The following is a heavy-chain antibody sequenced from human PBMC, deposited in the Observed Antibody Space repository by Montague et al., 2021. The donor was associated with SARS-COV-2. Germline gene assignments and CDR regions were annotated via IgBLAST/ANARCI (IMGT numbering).Heavy chain of an antibody. V-gene: IGHV4-39*07. CDR1: GRSISSSSYY. CDR2: IYYSGST. D-gene: IGHD6-13*01. CDR3: ARVGRQQLVRLSGMDV. J-gene: IGHJ6*02. Sequence: SETLSLTCTVSGRSISSSSYYWGWIRQPPGKGLEWIGSIYYSGSTYYNPSLKSRVTISVDTSKNQFSLKLSSVTAADTAVYYCARVGRQQLVRLSGMDVWGQGTTVTVPS.